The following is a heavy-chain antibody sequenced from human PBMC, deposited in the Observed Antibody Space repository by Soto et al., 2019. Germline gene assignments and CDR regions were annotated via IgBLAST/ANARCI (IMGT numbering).Heavy chain of an antibody. CDR1: GFAFSGYE. CDR2: ISSGGSTI. Sequence: GGSLRLSCAASGFAFSGYEMNWVRQAPGRGLEWVSYISSGGSTIYYADSVKGRFTISRENAKNSLYLQMNSLRAEDTAVYYCARDPNYDFWSGYRNKEGTYGMDVRGQGTTVTVSS. J-gene: IGHJ6*02. D-gene: IGHD3-3*01. CDR3: ARDPNYDFWSGYRNKEGTYGMDV. V-gene: IGHV3-48*03.